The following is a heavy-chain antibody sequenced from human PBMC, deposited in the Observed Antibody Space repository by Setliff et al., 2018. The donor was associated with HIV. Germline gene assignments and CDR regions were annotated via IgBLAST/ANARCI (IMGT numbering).Heavy chain of an antibody. D-gene: IGHD4-17*01. CDR3: ARHNSYGEPAGEIGY. J-gene: IGHJ4*02. Sequence: SETLSLTCTVSGGSISTYYWTWIRQPPGKGLEWIGYIYTSGSTSYNPSLKSRLTISLDTSKNQFSLKLSSVTAADTAVYYCARHNSYGEPAGEIGYWGQGTLVTVSS. CDR1: GGSISTYY. CDR2: IYTSGST. V-gene: IGHV4-4*09.